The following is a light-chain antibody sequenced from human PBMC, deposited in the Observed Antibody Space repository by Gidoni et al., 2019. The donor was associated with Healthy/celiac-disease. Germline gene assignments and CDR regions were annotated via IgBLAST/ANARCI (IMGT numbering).Light chain of an antibody. CDR2: GAS. Sequence: EIVMTQSPATLSVSPGERATLSCRASQSVSRNLAWYQQKPGQAPRLLIYGASNRATGIPARFSGSGSGTEFTLTISSLQSEDFAVYYCQQYNNWPFTFGPGTKVDIK. CDR1: QSVSRN. J-gene: IGKJ3*01. V-gene: IGKV3-15*01. CDR3: QQYNNWPFT.